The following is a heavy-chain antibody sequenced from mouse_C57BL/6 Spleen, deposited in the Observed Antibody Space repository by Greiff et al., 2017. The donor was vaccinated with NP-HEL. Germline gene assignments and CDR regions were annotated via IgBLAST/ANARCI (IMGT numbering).Heavy chain of an antibody. J-gene: IGHJ4*01. CDR3: ARDGSSYGAMDY. V-gene: IGHV3-3*01. CDR2: TFYSGIT. Sequence: EVQLVESGPSLVRPSQTLSLTCTVTGFSINSDCYWIWIRQFPGNKLEYIGYTFYSGITYYNPSLESRTYITRDTSKNQFSLKLSSVTTEDTATYYCARDGSSYGAMDYWGQGTSVTVSS. D-gene: IGHD1-1*01. CDR1: GFSINSDCY.